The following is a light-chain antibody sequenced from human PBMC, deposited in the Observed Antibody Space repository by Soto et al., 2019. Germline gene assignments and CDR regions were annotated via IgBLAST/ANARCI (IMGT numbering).Light chain of an antibody. CDR1: TGAVTGSHY. J-gene: IGLJ3*02. V-gene: IGLV7-46*01. CDR3: LLSYSGARVWV. CDR2: NTN. Sequence: QAVVTQEPSLTVSPGGTVTLTCGPSTGAVTGSHYPYWLQQKPGQGPRTLIYNTNNKQSWTPARFSGSLLGGKAALTLSGAQPDDEADYYCLLSYSGARVWVFGGGTKLTVL.